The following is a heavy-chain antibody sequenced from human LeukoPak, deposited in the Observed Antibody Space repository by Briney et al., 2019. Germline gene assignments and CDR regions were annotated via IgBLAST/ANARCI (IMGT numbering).Heavy chain of an antibody. D-gene: IGHD4-17*01. V-gene: IGHV3-7*01. CDR1: GFTFSTSW. J-gene: IGHJ4*02. CDR2: IKQDGSEK. CDR3: AVSWGYGDFFHY. Sequence: GGSLRLSCAASGFTFSTSWMSWVRQAPGKGLEWVANIKQDGSEKYYVDSVKGRFTISRNNAKNSLSLLMNSLRVEDTAVYYCAVSWGYGDFFHYWGQGTLVTVSS.